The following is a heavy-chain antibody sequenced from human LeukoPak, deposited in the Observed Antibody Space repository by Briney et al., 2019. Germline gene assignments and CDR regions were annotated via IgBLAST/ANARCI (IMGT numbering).Heavy chain of an antibody. CDR3: ARHQPDSSGWYEDWYFDL. V-gene: IGHV4-61*08. CDR2: IYYSGST. D-gene: IGHD6-19*01. CDR1: GGSISSGGYS. Sequence: PSETLSLTCAVSGGSISSGGYSWSWIRQPPGKGLEWIGYIYYSGSTNYNPSLKSRVTISVDTSKNQFSLKLSSVTAADTAVYYCARHQPDSSGWYEDWYFDLWGRGTLVTVSS. J-gene: IGHJ2*01.